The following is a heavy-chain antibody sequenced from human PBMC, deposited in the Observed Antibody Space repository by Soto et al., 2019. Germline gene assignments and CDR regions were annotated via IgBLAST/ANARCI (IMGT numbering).Heavy chain of an antibody. V-gene: IGHV3-30*18. CDR1: GFTFSRYG. CDR3: AKAGGGFGDFVHH. J-gene: IGHJ4*02. Sequence: GGSLRLPCAASGFTFSRYGMHWVRQAPGKGLEWVAGILYAGSVKYYASSVRGRFTISRENSKNTLYLQMNSLSSEDSAVYYCAKAGGGFGDFVHHWGQGTPVTVSS. CDR2: ILYAGSVK. D-gene: IGHD3-10*01.